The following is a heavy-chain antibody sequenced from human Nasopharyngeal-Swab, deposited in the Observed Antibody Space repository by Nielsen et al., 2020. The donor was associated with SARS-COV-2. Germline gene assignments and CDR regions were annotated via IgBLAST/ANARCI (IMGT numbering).Heavy chain of an antibody. D-gene: IGHD6-6*01. Sequence: ASVKVSCKASGYAFTGYYMHWVRQAPGQGLEWMGWMNPNSGNTGYAQKFQGRVTMTRNTSISTAYMELSSLRSEDTAVYYRARGGGDYSSFLWGQGTLVTVSS. V-gene: IGHV1-8*02. CDR2: MNPNSGNT. CDR3: ARGGGDYSSFL. CDR1: GYAFTGYY. J-gene: IGHJ4*02.